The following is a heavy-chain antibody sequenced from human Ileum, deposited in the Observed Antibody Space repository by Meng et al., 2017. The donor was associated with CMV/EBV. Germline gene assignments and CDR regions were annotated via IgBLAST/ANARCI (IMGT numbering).Heavy chain of an antibody. CDR1: GGSTRTYD. CDR2: RGST. J-gene: IGHJ4*02. V-gene: IGHV4-59*01. Sequence: VPLQQSGPGLGRPSESLSPPCTVAGGSTRTYDWSWLRQPPGKGLEWIGYRGSTNHNPSLKSRVTISVDTSKNQFSLKLSSVTAADTAVYYCARVSKGIGYNHGYGYFDYWGQGTLVTVSS. D-gene: IGHD5-18*01. CDR3: ARVSKGIGYNHGYGYFDY.